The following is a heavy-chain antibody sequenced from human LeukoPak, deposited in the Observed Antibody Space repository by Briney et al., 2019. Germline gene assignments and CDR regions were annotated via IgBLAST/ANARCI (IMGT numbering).Heavy chain of an antibody. D-gene: IGHD2-2*01. CDR3: ARESGLGYCSSTSCHEWFDP. CDR2: INHSGST. CDR1: GGSFSGYY. V-gene: IGHV4-34*01. J-gene: IGHJ5*02. Sequence: SETLSLTCAVYGGSFSGYYWSWIRQPPGKGLEWIGEINHSGSTNYNPSLKSRVTISVDTSKNQFSLKLSSVTAADTAVYYCARESGLGYCSSTSCHEWFDPWGQGTLVTVSS.